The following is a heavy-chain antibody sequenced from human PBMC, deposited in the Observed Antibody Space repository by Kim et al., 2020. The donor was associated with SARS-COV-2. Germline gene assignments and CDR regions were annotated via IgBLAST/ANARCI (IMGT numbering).Heavy chain of an antibody. V-gene: IGHV4-38-2*02. CDR3: ARIEQWLSYYFDS. D-gene: IGHD6-19*01. J-gene: IGHJ4*02. CDR1: GYYISRGYY. CDR2: IYRDGTT. Sequence: SETLSLTCSVSGYYISRGYYWGWIRQPPGKGLEWIGSIYRDGTTYYNPPLKSRVTISVDKSNNQFSLKLSAVTAADTAVYYCARIEQWLSYYFDSWGQGT.